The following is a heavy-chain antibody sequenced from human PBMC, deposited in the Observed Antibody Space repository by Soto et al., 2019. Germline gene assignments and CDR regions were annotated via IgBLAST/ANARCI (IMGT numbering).Heavy chain of an antibody. V-gene: IGHV3-30-3*01. D-gene: IGHD4-4*01. CDR1: GFTFSSYA. Sequence: ESGGGVVQPGRSLRLSCAASGFTFSSYAMHWVRQAPGKGLEWVAVISYDGSNKYYADSVKGRFTISRDNSKNTLYLQMNSLRAEDTAVYYCARPLWRDDYNWGYFDLWGRRTLVTVSS. J-gene: IGHJ2*01. CDR3: ARPLWRDDYNWGYFDL. CDR2: ISYDGSNK.